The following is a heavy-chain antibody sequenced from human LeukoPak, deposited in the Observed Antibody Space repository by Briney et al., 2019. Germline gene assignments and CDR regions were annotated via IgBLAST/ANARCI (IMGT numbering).Heavy chain of an antibody. D-gene: IGHD7-27*01. V-gene: IGHV3-23*01. CDR3: AKDRRNWGSRVDY. CDR2: ISGSGGST. J-gene: IGHJ4*02. CDR1: GFTFSTYA. Sequence: TGGSLRLSCAASGFTFSTYAMSWVRQAPGKGVVWVSAISGSGGSTYYADSVKGRFTISKDNSKNTLYLQINSLRAEDTAIYYCAKDRRNWGSRVDYWGQGTLVTVSS.